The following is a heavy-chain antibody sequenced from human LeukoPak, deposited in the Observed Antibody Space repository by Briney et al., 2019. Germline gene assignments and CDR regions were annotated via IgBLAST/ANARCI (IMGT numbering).Heavy chain of an antibody. CDR3: ARDWDCTRPDCPFEH. Sequence: ASVKVSCKASGFTRIGHYMHWVRQAPGQGLEWMGWINRDTGGTKYAQNFQGRITMTRDTSISTFYMELSSLRSDDTAVYFCARDWDCTRPDCPFEHWGQGTLVTVSS. V-gene: IGHV1-2*02. CDR2: INRDTGGT. D-gene: IGHD2-8*01. J-gene: IGHJ4*02. CDR1: GFTRIGHY.